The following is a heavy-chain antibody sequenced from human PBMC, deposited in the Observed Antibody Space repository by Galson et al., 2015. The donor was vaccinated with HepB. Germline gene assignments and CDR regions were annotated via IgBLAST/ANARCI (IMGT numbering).Heavy chain of an antibody. CDR2: IKSKTDGGTT. V-gene: IGHV3-15*01. CDR3: TAGPINNFWSDPHTHYYFDH. CDR1: GFTFNNAW. J-gene: IGHJ4*02. Sequence: SLRLSCAASGFTFNNAWMNWVRQAPGKGLEWVGRIKSKTDGGTTDYAAPVKGRFTISRDDSKNTLYLQMNSLRTEGTAVYYCTAGPINNFWSDPHTHYYFDHWGQGSLVTVSS. D-gene: IGHD3-3*01.